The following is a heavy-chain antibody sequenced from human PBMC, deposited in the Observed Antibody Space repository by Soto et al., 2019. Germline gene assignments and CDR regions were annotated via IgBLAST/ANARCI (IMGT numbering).Heavy chain of an antibody. CDR1: GGSISSYY. CDR3: ARHVPYCSDSSHCAYGLDV. V-gene: IGHV4-59*08. Sequence: QVQLQESGPGLVRPSETLSLICTVSGGSISSYYWSWIRQPPGKGLEWIGYIYYSGTTRYNPSLKSRVTISVHTSKNQSSLKLSSLTAADTAVYHCARHVPYCSDSSHCAYGLDVWGQGTTVTVSS. J-gene: IGHJ6*02. CDR2: IYYSGTT. D-gene: IGHD2-15*01.